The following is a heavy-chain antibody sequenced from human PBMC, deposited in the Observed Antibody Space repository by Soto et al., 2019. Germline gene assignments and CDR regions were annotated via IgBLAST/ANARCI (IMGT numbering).Heavy chain of an antibody. V-gene: IGHV1-46*01. J-gene: IGHJ5*02. CDR1: GYTFTSYY. CDR3: ARAPGIYSSIGDDWFDP. D-gene: IGHD6-19*01. Sequence: ASVKVSCKASGYTFTSYYMHWVRQAPGQGLEWMGIINPSGGSTSYAQKFQGRVTMTRDTSTSTVYMELSSLRSEDTAVYYCARAPGIYSSIGDDWFDPWGQGTLVTVSS. CDR2: INPSGGST.